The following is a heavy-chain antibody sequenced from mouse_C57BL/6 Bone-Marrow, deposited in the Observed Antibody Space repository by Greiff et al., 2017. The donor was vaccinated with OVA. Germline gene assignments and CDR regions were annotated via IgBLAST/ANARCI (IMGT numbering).Heavy chain of an antibody. CDR1: GYTFTSYG. J-gene: IGHJ3*01. Sequence: VQLQQSGAELVRPGASVKLSCKASGYTFTSYGLSWVKQSPGQGLEWIGEIYPSSGNTYYNEKFKGKATLPADTSSSTAYMELRRLTSEASAVYFCARSDYYSNAFAYWGQGTLVTVSA. D-gene: IGHD2-5*01. CDR2: IYPSSGNT. V-gene: IGHV1-81*01. CDR3: ARSDYYSNAFAY.